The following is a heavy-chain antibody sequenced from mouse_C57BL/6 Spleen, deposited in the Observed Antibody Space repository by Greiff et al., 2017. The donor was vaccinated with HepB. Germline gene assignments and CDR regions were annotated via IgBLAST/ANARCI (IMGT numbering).Heavy chain of an antibody. CDR3: ARLEGYYGSYAMDY. V-gene: IGHV1-55*01. Sequence: QVQLKQPGAELVKPGASVKMSCKASGYTFTSYWITWVKQRPGQGLEWIGDIYPGSGSTNYNEKFKSKATLTVDTSSSTAYMQLSSLTSEDSAVYYCARLEGYYGSYAMDYWGQGTSVTVSS. D-gene: IGHD1-1*01. CDR1: GYTFTSYW. CDR2: IYPGSGST. J-gene: IGHJ4*01.